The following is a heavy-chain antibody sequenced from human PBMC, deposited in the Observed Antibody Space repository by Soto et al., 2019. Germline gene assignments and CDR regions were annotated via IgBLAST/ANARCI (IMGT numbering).Heavy chain of an antibody. Sequence: QAHLAQSGAEVKKPGSSVTVSCKASGGTFNSYGISWVRQAPGQGLDWMGVIIPLYGTVNYAQKFQGSVSITSDNSTSTAYMDLNSLRSDDTAVYYGARVRVIRGVIPSHFGLWGQGTQVTVSS. CDR1: GGTFNSYG. CDR2: IIPLYGTV. J-gene: IGHJ4*02. CDR3: ARVRVIRGVIPSHFGL. D-gene: IGHD3-10*01. V-gene: IGHV1-69*06.